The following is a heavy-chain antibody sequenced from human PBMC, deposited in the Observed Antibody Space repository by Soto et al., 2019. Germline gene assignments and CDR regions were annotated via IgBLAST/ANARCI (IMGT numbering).Heavy chain of an antibody. CDR3: ARGYAGSGSFGYYYYGMDV. CDR2: IYHSGST. V-gene: IGHV4-30-2*01. CDR1: GGSISSGGYS. J-gene: IGHJ6*02. Sequence: QLQLQESGSGLVKPSQTLSLTCAVSGGSISSGGYSWSWIRQPPGKGLEWIGYIYHSGSTYYNPSLKSRLTISVDRSKNQFSLKLSSVTAADTAVYYCARGYAGSGSFGYYYYGMDVWGQGTTVTVSS. D-gene: IGHD3-10*01.